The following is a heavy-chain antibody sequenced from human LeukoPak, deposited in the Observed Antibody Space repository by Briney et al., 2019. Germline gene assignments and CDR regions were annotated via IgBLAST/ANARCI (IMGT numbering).Heavy chain of an antibody. D-gene: IGHD1-26*01. J-gene: IGHJ4*02. Sequence: PGGSLRLSCAASGFTFNSYSMKWVRQAPGKGLEWISYLSRSGSTIYYAASVKGRFTISRDNAKNSLYLQTNSLRAEDTAVYYCARIWDGYSGSDYWGQGTLVTVSS. CDR2: LSRSGSTI. V-gene: IGHV3-48*01. CDR1: GFTFNSYS. CDR3: ARIWDGYSGSDY.